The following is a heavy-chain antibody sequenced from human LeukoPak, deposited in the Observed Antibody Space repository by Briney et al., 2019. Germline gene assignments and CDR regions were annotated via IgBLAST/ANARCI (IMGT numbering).Heavy chain of an antibody. Sequence: GGSLRLFCAASGFTFSSYSMNWVRQAPGKGLEWVSSISSSSSYIYYADSVKGRFTISRDNAKNSLYLQMNSLRAEDTAVYYCARDCSPWGDIVHIYYWGPGTLVTASS. CDR1: GFTFSSYS. CDR2: ISSSSSYI. D-gene: IGHD2-15*01. J-gene: IGHJ4*02. CDR3: ARDCSPWGDIVHIYY. V-gene: IGHV3-21*01.